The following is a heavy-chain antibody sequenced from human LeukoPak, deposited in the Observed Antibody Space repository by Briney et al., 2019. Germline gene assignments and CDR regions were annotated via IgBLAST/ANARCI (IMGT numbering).Heavy chain of an antibody. Sequence: GGSLRLSCVASGLTFSAYGMHWVRQAPGKGLEWVAVIWSDGSNKYYADSVKGRFTISSDNSKNTLYLQMNSLRVEDTAVYYCARVGEGAAKDRGQGTLVTVSS. D-gene: IGHD1-26*01. CDR1: GLTFSAYG. V-gene: IGHV3-33*01. CDR3: ARVGEGAAKD. CDR2: IWSDGSNK. J-gene: IGHJ4*02.